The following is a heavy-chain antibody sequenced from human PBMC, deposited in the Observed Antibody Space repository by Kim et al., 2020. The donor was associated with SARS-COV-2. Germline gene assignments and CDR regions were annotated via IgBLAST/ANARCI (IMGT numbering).Heavy chain of an antibody. CDR1: GMRFDDYA. D-gene: IGHD2-15*01. J-gene: IGHJ4*02. CDR3: TKDKVPGGAAY. CDR2: VSLDRVNT. Sequence: GGSLRLSCAASGMRFDDYAFHGVGQYPGQVLDWFAGVSLDRVNTDYAESVRGRFTTSRANAKDYVYLQMNNLRVEDTDLYYCTKDKVPGGAAYWGRGTLVTVSS. V-gene: IGHV3-9*01.